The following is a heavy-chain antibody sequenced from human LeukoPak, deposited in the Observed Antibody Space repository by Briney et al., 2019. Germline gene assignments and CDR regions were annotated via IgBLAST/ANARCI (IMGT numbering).Heavy chain of an antibody. Sequence: GESLKISCKGSGYSFTSYWISWVRQMPGKGLEWMGRIDPSDSTTRYSPSFQGQVTMSADKSISTAYLQWSSLKASDTAMYYCASSLRRSSGWSTSDYWGQGTLVTVSS. J-gene: IGHJ4*02. CDR3: ASSLRRSSGWSTSDY. CDR2: IDPSDSTT. V-gene: IGHV5-10-1*04. CDR1: GYSFTSYW. D-gene: IGHD6-19*01.